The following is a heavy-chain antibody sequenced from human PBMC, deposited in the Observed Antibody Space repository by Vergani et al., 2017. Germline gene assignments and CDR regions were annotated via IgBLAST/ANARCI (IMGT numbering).Heavy chain of an antibody. CDR1: GYTFTGYY. D-gene: IGHD5-24*01. V-gene: IGHV1-2*02. J-gene: IGHJ6*02. CDR2: INPNSGGT. Sequence: QVQLVQSGAEVKKPGASVKVSCKASGYTFTGYYMHWVRQAPGQGLEWMGWINPNSGGTNYAQKFQGRVTMTRDTSISTAYMELSRLRSDDTAVYYCALFGGDGYIPRPDYYGMDVWGQGTTVTVSS. CDR3: ALFGGDGYIPRPDYYGMDV.